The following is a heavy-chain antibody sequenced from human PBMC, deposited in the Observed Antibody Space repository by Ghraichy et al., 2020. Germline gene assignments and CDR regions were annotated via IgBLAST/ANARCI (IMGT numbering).Heavy chain of an antibody. CDR2: IYYSGST. J-gene: IGHJ3*01. CDR3: ARGTRIAAALSP. D-gene: IGHD6-13*01. V-gene: IGHV4-31*03. Sequence: SETLSLTCTVSGGSISSGGYYWSWIRQHPGKGLEWIGYIYYSGSTYYNPSLKSRVTISVDTSKNQFSLKLSSVTAADTAVYYCARGTRIAAALSPWGQGTMVTVSS. CDR1: GGSISSGGYY.